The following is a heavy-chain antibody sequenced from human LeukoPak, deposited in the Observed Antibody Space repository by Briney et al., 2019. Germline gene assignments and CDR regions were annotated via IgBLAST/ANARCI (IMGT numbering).Heavy chain of an antibody. CDR3: ARHQRSVMITFGGVIVNGYFDY. D-gene: IGHD3-16*02. V-gene: IGHV3-30-3*01. CDR1: GFTFRSYA. CDR2: ISYDGSIK. J-gene: IGHJ4*02. Sequence: PGGSLRLSCAASGFTFRSYAIHWVRQAPGKGLEWVAFISYDGSIKYYADSVKGRFTISRDNSKNTLYLQMNSLRAEDTAVYYCARHQRSVMITFGGVIVNGYFDYWGQGTLVTVSS.